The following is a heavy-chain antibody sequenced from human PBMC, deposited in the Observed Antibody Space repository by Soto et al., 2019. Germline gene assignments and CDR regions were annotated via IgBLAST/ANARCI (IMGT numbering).Heavy chain of an antibody. CDR3: ARDRIEAAGTPRFNYYYGMDV. Sequence: GGSLRLSCAASGFTVSSTYMTWVRQAPGKGLEWVSVIYGGLTTSYADSVKGRFTISRDNSKNTVFLQMNSLRGEDTAVYYCARDRIEAAGTPRFNYYYGMDVWGQGTTVTVS. D-gene: IGHD6-13*01. V-gene: IGHV3-53*01. CDR2: IYGGLTT. CDR1: GFTVSSTY. J-gene: IGHJ6*02.